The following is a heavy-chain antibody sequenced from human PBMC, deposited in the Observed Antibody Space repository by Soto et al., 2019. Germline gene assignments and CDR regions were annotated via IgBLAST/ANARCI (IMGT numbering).Heavy chain of an antibody. J-gene: IGHJ6*02. CDR1: GGSISSGGYY. V-gene: IGHV4-31*03. CDR2: IYYSGST. D-gene: IGHD5-18*01. CDR3: ARGYRGWYYGMDV. Sequence: SETLSLTCTVSGGSISSGGYYWSWIRQHPGKGLEWIGYIYYSGSTYYNPSLKSRVTIXXXXSXKXFXLXXXSVTAADTALYYCARGYRGWYYGMDVWGQGTTVTSP.